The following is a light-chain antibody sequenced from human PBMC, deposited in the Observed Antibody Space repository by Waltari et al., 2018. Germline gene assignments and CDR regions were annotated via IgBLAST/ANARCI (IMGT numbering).Light chain of an antibody. CDR1: QSVRRY. Sequence: EIVLTQSPATLSLSPGERATLSCRASQSVRRYLAWYQQKPGQAPRLLISDASNRATGIPARFSGGGSGTDVTLTISSLAPEDFAVYYCQQRSSWPPTFGQGTKVESK. V-gene: IGKV3-11*01. CDR2: DAS. J-gene: IGKJ1*01. CDR3: QQRSSWPPT.